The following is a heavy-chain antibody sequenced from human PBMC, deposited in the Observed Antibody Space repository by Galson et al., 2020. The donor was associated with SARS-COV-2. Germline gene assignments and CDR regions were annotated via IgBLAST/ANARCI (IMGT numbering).Heavy chain of an antibody. D-gene: IGHD3-3*01. J-gene: IGHJ4*02. Sequence: ASVKVSCKASGYTFTSYYIHWVRQAPGQGLEWMGIIDPIGGTTAYAQKFQGRVTMTWDTSTSTVYMELRSLTSEDTAVYYCVRVNYDYWSAYDYYFDYWGQGTLVTVAS. V-gene: IGHV1-46*01. CDR3: VRVNYDYWSAYDYYFDY. CDR1: GYTFTSYY. CDR2: IDPIGGTT.